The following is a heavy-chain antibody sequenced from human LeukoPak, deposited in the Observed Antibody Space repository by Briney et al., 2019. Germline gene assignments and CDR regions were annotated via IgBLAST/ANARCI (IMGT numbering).Heavy chain of an antibody. CDR2: VSSTGSGT. V-gene: IGHV3-23*01. D-gene: IGHD3-10*01. J-gene: IGHJ5*02. CDR1: GFTSSTYG. CDR3: AKDGPLLWFGPTDA. Sequence: PGGSLRLSCVASGFTSSTYGMSWVRQAPGKGLEWVAAVSSTGSGTYYPDSLKGRFIISRDNSQNTVFLQMSSLRPEDTAFYFCAKDGPLLWFGPTDAWGQGILVTVSS.